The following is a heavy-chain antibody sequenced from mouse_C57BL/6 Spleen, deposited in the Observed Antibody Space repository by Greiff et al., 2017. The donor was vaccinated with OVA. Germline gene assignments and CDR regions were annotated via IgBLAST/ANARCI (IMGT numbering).Heavy chain of an antibody. V-gene: IGHV5-17*03. Sequence: EVKLMESGGGLVKPGGSLKLSCAASGFTFSDYGMHWVRQAPEKGLEWVAYISSGSSTIYYADTVKGRFTISRDNAKNTLYLQMSSLRSEDTAMYYCARRVTTRGYAMDYWGQGTSVTVSS. J-gene: IGHJ4*01. CDR2: ISSGSSTI. D-gene: IGHD2-12*01. CDR3: ARRVTTRGYAMDY. CDR1: GFTFSDYG.